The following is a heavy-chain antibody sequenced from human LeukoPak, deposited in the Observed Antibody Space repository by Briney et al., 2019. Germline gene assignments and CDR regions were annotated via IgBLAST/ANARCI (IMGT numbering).Heavy chain of an antibody. Sequence: ASVKVSCKASGYTFTGYIMHWVRQAPGQGLEWMGWINPNSGGTNYAQKFQGRVTMTRDTSISTAYMELSRLRSDDTAVYYCARDYYDSSGYYSFDYWGQGTLVTVSS. D-gene: IGHD3-22*01. CDR3: ARDYYDSSGYYSFDY. CDR1: GYTFTGYI. J-gene: IGHJ4*02. V-gene: IGHV1-2*02. CDR2: INPNSGGT.